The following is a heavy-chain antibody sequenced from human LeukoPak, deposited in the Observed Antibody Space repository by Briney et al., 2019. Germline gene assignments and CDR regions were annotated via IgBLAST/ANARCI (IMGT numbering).Heavy chain of an antibody. V-gene: IGHV4-59*08. CDR1: GGSISSYY. CDR2: IYYSGST. D-gene: IGHD6-19*01. J-gene: IGHJ4*02. Sequence: PSETLSLTCTVSGGSISSYYWSWIRQPPGKGLEWIGYIYYSGSTNYNPSLKSRVTISVDTSKNQFSLKLSSVTAADTAVYYCARLSYSNLYSSGWHFDYWGQGTLFTVSS. CDR3: ARLSYSNLYSSGWHFDY.